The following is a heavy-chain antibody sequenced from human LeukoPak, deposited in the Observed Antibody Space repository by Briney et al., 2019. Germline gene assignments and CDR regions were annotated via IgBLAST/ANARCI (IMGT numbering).Heavy chain of an antibody. V-gene: IGHV4-4*07. Sequence: NPSETLSLTCTVSGGSISSYYWNWIRQPAGKGLEWIGRIYTSGSTNYNPSLKSRVTMSVDTSKNQFSLKLSSVTAADTAVYYCARVVYSSSWYWFDPWGQGTLVTVSS. CDR3: ARVVYSSSWYWFDP. CDR1: GGSISSYY. CDR2: IYTSGST. J-gene: IGHJ5*02. D-gene: IGHD6-13*01.